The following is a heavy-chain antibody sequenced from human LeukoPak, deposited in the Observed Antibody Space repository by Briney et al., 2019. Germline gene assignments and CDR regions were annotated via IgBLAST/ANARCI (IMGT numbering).Heavy chain of an antibody. V-gene: IGHV3-30*03. D-gene: IGHD4-11*01. CDR1: GFTFNNYW. Sequence: GGSLRLSCVASGFTFNNYWMSWVRQAPGKGLEWVAVISSDGRNEYFADSVKGRFTISRDNSKNTLYLQMNSLRPEDTAVYYCAVQDTSNWFFNYWGQGTLVTVSS. CDR2: ISSDGRNE. J-gene: IGHJ4*02. CDR3: AVQDTSNWFFNY.